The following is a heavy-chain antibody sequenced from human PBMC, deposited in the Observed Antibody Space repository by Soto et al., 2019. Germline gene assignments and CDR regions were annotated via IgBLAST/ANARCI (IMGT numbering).Heavy chain of an antibody. CDR2: ISSSGYI. V-gene: IGHV3-21*01. D-gene: IGHD2-15*01. J-gene: IGHJ6*02. Sequence: LILSYADSGFNFNSYTINWVRQAPGKRLEWLSSISSSGYIFSTDSVRGRFTISRDNAKNSVYLQINSLRAEDTAVYFCARDCSGGSCYPGMDVWGQGTTVTVSS. CDR1: GFNFNSYT. CDR3: ARDCSGGSCYPGMDV.